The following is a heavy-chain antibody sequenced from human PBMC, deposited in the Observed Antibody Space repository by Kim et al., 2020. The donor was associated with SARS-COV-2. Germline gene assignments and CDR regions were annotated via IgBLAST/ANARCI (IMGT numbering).Heavy chain of an antibody. V-gene: IGHV3-23*01. CDR1: GFTFSSYA. Sequence: GGSLRLSCAASGFTFSSYAMSWVRQAPGQGLEWVSAISGSGGSTYYADSVKGRFTISRDNSKNTLYLQMNSLRAEDTAVYYCAKAQHYDILTGYWVWDWFDPWAQGTLETVSS. CDR2: ISGSGGST. D-gene: IGHD3-9*01. J-gene: IGHJ5*02. CDR3: AKAQHYDILTGYWVWDWFDP.